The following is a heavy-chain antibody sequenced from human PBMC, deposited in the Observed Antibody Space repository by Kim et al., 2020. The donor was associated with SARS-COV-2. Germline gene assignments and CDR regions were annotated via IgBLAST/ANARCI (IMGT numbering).Heavy chain of an antibody. CDR2: ISGSGGST. V-gene: IGHV3-23*01. CDR1: GFTFSSYA. Sequence: GGSLRLSCAASGFTFSSYAMSWVRQAPGKRLEWVSAISGSGGSTYYADSVKGRFTISRDNSKNTLYLQMNSLRAEDTAVYYCAKDQYNWNDEDPNWFDPWGQGTLVTVSS. J-gene: IGHJ5*02. CDR3: AKDQYNWNDEDPNWFDP. D-gene: IGHD1-1*01.